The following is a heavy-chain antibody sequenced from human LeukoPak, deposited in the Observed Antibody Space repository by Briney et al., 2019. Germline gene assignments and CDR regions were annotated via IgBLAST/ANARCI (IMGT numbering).Heavy chain of an antibody. V-gene: IGHV3-7*01. D-gene: IGHD3-22*01. Sequence: GGSLRLSCAASGFTFSSYWMSWVRQAPGKGLEWVANIKQDGSEKYYVDSVKGRFTISRDNAKNSLYLQMNSLRAEDTAVYYCARGPYYYDSSGYPLLGYWGQGTLVTVSS. CDR3: ARGPYYYDSSGYPLLGY. CDR2: IKQDGSEK. CDR1: GFTFSSYW. J-gene: IGHJ4*02.